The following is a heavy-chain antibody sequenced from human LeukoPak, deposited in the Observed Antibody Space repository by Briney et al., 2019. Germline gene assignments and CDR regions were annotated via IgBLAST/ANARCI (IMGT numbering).Heavy chain of an antibody. J-gene: IGHJ5*02. D-gene: IGHD2-21*02. CDR3: TTDPGLLPNVVVTAINP. CDR2: IKSKTDGGTT. V-gene: IGHV3-15*01. Sequence: TGGSLRLSCAASGFTFSNAWMSWVRQAPGKGLEWAGRIKSKTDGGTTDYAAPVKGRFTISRDDSKNTLYLQMNSLKTEDTAVYYCTTDPGLLPNVVVTAINPWGQGTLVTVSS. CDR1: GFTFSNAW.